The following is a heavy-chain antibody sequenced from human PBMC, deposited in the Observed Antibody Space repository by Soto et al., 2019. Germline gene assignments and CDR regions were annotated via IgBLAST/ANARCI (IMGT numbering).Heavy chain of an antibody. D-gene: IGHD6-19*01. J-gene: IGHJ4*02. Sequence: GESLKISCVASGFSLANYPMNWVRQTPGKGLEWISYSSPRGDTIYYADSVEGRFTISRDNARNSLSLHMSSLRDEDSALYYCAKGPHTNVGWPYYFESWGQGVPVTVSS. V-gene: IGHV3-48*02. CDR3: AKGPHTNVGWPYYFES. CDR2: SSPRGDTI. CDR1: GFSLANYP.